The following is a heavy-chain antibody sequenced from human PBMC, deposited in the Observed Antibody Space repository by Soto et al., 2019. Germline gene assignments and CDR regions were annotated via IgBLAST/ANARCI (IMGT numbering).Heavy chain of an antibody. Sequence: EVQLLESGGGLVQPGGSLRLSCAASGFTFSNYAMSWVRQAPGKGLEWVSGISGGGGSSYYADSVKGRFTISRDNSKNTLFLQMNSLRAEDTAVYYCARGRSASSDFDSWGQGTLVTVSS. CDR3: ARGRSASSDFDS. CDR1: GFTFSNYA. V-gene: IGHV3-23*01. D-gene: IGHD3-10*01. CDR2: ISGGGGSS. J-gene: IGHJ4*02.